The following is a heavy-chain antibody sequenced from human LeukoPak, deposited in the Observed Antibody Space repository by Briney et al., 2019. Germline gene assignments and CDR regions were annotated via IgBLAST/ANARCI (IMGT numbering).Heavy chain of an antibody. Sequence: KPGGSLRLSCAASGFTFSSYSMNWVRQAPGKGLEWVSSISSSSSYIYYADSVKGRFTISRDNAKNSLYLQMNSLRAEDTAVYYCARDRLRGDYDSSGYWSPDAFDIWGQGIMVTVSS. J-gene: IGHJ3*02. CDR1: GFTFSSYS. D-gene: IGHD3-22*01. CDR3: ARDRLRGDYDSSGYWSPDAFDI. CDR2: ISSSSSYI. V-gene: IGHV3-21*01.